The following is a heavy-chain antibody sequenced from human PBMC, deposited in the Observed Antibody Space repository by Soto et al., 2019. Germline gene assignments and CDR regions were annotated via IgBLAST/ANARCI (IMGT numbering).Heavy chain of an antibody. J-gene: IGHJ6*02. D-gene: IGHD2-2*01. CDR3: ASSSIPYCSSTSCYYYYGMDV. Sequence: ASVTLSCKASGGTFSSYAISWVRQAPGQGLEWMGGIIPIFGTANYAQKFQGRVTITADKSTSTAYMELSSLRSEDTAVYYCASSSIPYCSSTSCYYYYGMDVWGQGTPVTVSS. V-gene: IGHV1-69*06. CDR1: GGTFSSYA. CDR2: IIPIFGTA.